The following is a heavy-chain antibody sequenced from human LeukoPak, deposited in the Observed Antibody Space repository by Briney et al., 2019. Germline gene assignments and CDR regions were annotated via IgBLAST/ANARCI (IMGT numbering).Heavy chain of an antibody. CDR3: ARVDGGLVVSTAPFDY. CDR2: INPSSGGT. V-gene: IGHV1-2*02. CDR1: GYTFTGYY. J-gene: IGHJ4*02. D-gene: IGHD2-2*01. Sequence: ASVKVSCKASGYTFTGYYMHWVRQAPGQGLEWMGWINPSSGGTNYAQQLQGRVTMTTDTSTSTAYMELRSLRSDDTAVYYCARVDGGLVVSTAPFDYWGQGTLVTVFS.